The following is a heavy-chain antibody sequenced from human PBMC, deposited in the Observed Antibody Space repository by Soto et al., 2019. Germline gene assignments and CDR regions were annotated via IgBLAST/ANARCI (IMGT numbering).Heavy chain of an antibody. CDR2: ISHNGST. J-gene: IGHJ4*02. CDR3: ARGRRGYTNTWYVD. D-gene: IGHD6-13*01. V-gene: IGHV4-34*01. Sequence: SETLSLTCAVYGGSFSGYCWTWIRQPPGKGLEWIGEISHNGSTSYNPSLKSRVTTSVDTSKNHFSLKLTSVTAADTAVYYCARGRRGYTNTWYVDWGQGTLVTVSS. CDR1: GGSFSGYC.